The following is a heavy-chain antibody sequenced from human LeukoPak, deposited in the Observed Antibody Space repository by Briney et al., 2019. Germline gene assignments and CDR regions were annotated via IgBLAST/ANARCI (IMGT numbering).Heavy chain of an antibody. CDR1: GFTFSSYS. V-gene: IGHV3-21*01. CDR2: ISSSSSYI. Sequence: GGSLRLSXAASGFTFSSYSMNWVRQTPGKGLEWVSSISSSSSYIYYADSVEGRFTISRDNAKNSLYLQMNSLRAEDTAVYYCARGLAAAGRGGVFDYWGQGTLVTVSS. J-gene: IGHJ4*02. D-gene: IGHD6-13*01. CDR3: ARGLAAAGRGGVFDY.